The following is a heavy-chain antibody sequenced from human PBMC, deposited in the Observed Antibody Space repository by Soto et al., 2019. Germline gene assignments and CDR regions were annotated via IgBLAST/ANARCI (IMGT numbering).Heavy chain of an antibody. CDR2: IKEDGIEK. D-gene: IGHD3-10*01. Sequence: GGSLRLSYTASGFTFRSYWKTWVRQAPGKGLEWVANIKEDGIEKHYVDSVKGRFTISRDNAKNSLYLQMNSLRAEDTAVYYCVRYGVGGPYFDYWGPGTLVTVSS. CDR1: GFTFRSYW. J-gene: IGHJ4*02. CDR3: VRYGVGGPYFDY. V-gene: IGHV3-7*03.